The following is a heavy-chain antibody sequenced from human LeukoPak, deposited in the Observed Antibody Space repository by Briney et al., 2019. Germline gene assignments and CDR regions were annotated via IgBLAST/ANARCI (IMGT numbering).Heavy chain of an antibody. CDR2: IYPGDSDT. J-gene: IGHJ4*02. CDR1: GYSFTSYW. D-gene: IGHD6-19*01. V-gene: IGHV5-51*01. Sequence: GESLKISRKCSGYSFTSYWFGWVRQLPGTGLGWMGVIYPGDSDTRYSPSFQGQVTISAYKSISTAYLQWSSLKASDTDMYYCARQRAGQWLVQGGLDYWGQRTLVTASS. CDR3: ARQRAGQWLVQGGLDY.